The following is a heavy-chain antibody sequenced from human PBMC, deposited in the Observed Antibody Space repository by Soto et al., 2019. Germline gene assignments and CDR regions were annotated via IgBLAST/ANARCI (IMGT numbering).Heavy chain of an antibody. CDR1: GFTFSNYG. CDR2: IWNDGSEK. D-gene: IGHD1-26*01. Sequence: QVQLVESGGGVVQPGRSLRLSCAASGFTFSNYGMHWVRQAPGKGLEWVAVIWNDGSEKYYAASVKGRFTISRDNSKNTLFLQMNSLRAEDTAVYYCARGPATIVGAMDSWGQGTLVTVSS. J-gene: IGHJ4*02. V-gene: IGHV3-33*01. CDR3: ARGPATIVGAMDS.